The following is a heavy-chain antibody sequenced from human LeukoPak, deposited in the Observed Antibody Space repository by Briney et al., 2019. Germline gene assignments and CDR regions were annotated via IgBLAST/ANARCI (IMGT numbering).Heavy chain of an antibody. CDR1: GGSISSYY. CDR2: IYYSGST. CDR3: ARVFWSGYYQSVWYFDY. V-gene: IGHV4-59*01. Sequence: SETLSLTCTVSGGSISSYYWGWIRQPPGKGLEWIGYIYYSGSTNYNPSLKSRVTISVDTSKNQFSLKLSSVTAADTAVYYCARVFWSGYYQSVWYFDYWGQGTLVTVSS. D-gene: IGHD3-3*01. J-gene: IGHJ4*02.